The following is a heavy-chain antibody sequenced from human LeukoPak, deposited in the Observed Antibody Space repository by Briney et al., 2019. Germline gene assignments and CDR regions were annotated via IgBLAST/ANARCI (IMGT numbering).Heavy chain of an antibody. J-gene: IGHJ5*02. CDR1: GFTFSSYA. V-gene: IGHV3-23*01. D-gene: IGHD3-16*02. CDR2: ISGSGGST. CDR3: ATPPYDDYVWGSYRYPDDWFDP. Sequence: PGGSLRLSCAASGFTFSSYAMSWVRQAPGKGLEWVSAISGSGGSTYYADSVKGRITISRDNSKNTLYLQMNSLRAEDTAVYYCATPPYDDYVWGSYRYPDDWFDPWGQGTLVTVSS.